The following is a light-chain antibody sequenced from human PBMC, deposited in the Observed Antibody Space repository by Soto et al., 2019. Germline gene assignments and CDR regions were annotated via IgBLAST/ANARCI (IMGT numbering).Light chain of an antibody. J-gene: IGKJ4*01. CDR1: ENVGTN. CDR2: GSS. CDR3: PQYNNWGLS. V-gene: IGKV3D-15*01. Sequence: IVMTQSPATLSVSPGEGVTLSCRASENVGTNLAWYQQKPGQAPRLLIYGSSTRATGIPATFSGSGSGTEFTLTISSLQSEESAVYSCPQYNNWGLSFGGGTKVEIK.